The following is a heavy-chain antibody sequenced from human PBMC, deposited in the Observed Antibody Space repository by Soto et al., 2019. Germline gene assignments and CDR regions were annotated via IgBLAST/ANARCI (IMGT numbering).Heavy chain of an antibody. CDR3: ARRIGIAADGTFDY. J-gene: IGHJ4*02. CDR1: GGSISSSSYY. CDR2: IYYSGST. D-gene: IGHD6-13*01. Sequence: PSETLSLTGTVSGGSISSSSYYWGWIRQPPGKGLEWIGSIYYSGSTYYNPSLKSRVTISVDTSKNQFSLKLSSVTAADTAVYYCARRIGIAADGTFDYLGQGTLVAFSS. V-gene: IGHV4-39*01.